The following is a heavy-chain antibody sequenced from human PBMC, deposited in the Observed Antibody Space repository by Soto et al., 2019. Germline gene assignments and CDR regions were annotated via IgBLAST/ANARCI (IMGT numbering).Heavy chain of an antibody. J-gene: IGHJ6*02. D-gene: IGHD6-19*01. CDR1: GFTFDDYA. Sequence: GGSLRLSCAASGFTFDDYAMHWVRQVPGKGLEWVSGISGSVGVTYYADSVKGRLSVSRDNSKNTLNLQMNSLRAEDTAVYYCAKGREGSAWYDYYYGMDVWGQGTTVTVSS. CDR3: AKGREGSAWYDYYYGMDV. V-gene: IGHV3-23*01. CDR2: ISGSVGVT.